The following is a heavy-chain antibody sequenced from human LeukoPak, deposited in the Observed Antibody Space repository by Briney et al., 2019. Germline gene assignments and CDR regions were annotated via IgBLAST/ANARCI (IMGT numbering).Heavy chain of an antibody. V-gene: IGHV4-59*08. CDR3: ATGGGYYFDY. CDR2: IYYSGST. D-gene: IGHD3-22*01. J-gene: IGHJ4*02. Sequence: KPSETLSLTCTVSGGSISSYYWSWIRQPPGKGLEWIGYIYYSGSTNYNPSLKSRVTISVDTSKNQFSLKLSSVTAADPAVYYCATGGGYYFDYWGQGTLVTVSS. CDR1: GGSISSYY.